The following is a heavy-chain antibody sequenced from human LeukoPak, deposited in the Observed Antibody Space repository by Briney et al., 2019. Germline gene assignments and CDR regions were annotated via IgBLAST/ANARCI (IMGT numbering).Heavy chain of an antibody. Sequence: SVKVSCKASGGTFSSYAISWVRQAPGQGLEWMGRIIPIFGTANYAQKFQGRVTITTDESTSTAYMELSSLRSEDTAVYYCASLPPGYCSSTSCDRAFDIWGQGTMVTVSS. J-gene: IGHJ3*02. CDR1: GGTFSSYA. CDR2: IIPIFGTA. V-gene: IGHV1-69*05. CDR3: ASLPPGYCSSTSCDRAFDI. D-gene: IGHD2-2*01.